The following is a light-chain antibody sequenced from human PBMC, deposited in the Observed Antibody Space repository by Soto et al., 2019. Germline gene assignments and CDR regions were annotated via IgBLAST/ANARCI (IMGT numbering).Light chain of an antibody. CDR1: SSDVGRYNS. CDR3: TSYTSIATHV. CDR2: DVN. J-gene: IGLJ1*01. Sequence: QSALAQPASVSLSPGQSITISCTGTSSDVGRYNSVSWYQQHPGKAPKLMIYDVNNRPSGVSNRFSGSKSDNTASLTISGLQAEDEADYYCTSYTSIATHVFGTGTKVTFL. V-gene: IGLV2-14*01.